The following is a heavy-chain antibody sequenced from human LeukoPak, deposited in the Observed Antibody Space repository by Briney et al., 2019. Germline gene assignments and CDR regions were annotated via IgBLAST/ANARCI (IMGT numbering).Heavy chain of an antibody. CDR3: AKEDAYSSSSPDF. J-gene: IGHJ4*02. D-gene: IGHD6-13*01. CDR1: GFTFSSYA. V-gene: IGHV3-23*01. CDR2: ISGGGGST. Sequence: QPGGSQRLSCAASGFTFSSYAMTWIRQAPGKGLEWVSAISGGGGSTFYAGSVKGRFTISRDNSKNTLYLQMDSLKAEDTAIYYCAKEDAYSSSSPDFWGQGTLVTVSS.